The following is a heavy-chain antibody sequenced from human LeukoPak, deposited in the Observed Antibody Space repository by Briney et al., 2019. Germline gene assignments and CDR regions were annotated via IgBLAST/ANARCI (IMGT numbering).Heavy chain of an antibody. J-gene: IGHJ4*02. CDR3: ARANGWYLRNYFDY. CDR1: GFTFSSYG. V-gene: IGHV3-48*01. Sequence: GTLRLSCAASGFTFSSYGMKRVRQAPGKGLEWNSYLSSSGSTIYYEDSVQGRSTISRDNAKKSLYLQMDSLRAEDTAVYYCARANGWYLRNYFDYWGQGILVTVSS. D-gene: IGHD6-19*01. CDR2: LSSSGSTI.